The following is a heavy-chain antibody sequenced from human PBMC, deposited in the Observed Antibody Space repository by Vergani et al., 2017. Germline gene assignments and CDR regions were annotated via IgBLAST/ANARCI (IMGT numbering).Heavy chain of an antibody. Sequence: QVQLVESGGGVVQPGGSLRPSCAASGFTFSSYGMHWVRQAPGKGLEWVAFIRYDGSNKYYADSVKGRFTISRDNSKNTLYLQMNSLRAEDTAVYYCASLKRTVTKDYWGQGTLVTVSS. V-gene: IGHV3-30*02. D-gene: IGHD4-11*01. CDR2: IRYDGSNK. CDR3: ASLKRTVTKDY. CDR1: GFTFSSYG. J-gene: IGHJ4*02.